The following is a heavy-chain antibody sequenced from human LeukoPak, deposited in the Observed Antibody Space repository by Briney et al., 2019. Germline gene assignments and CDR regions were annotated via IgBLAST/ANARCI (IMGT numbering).Heavy chain of an antibody. J-gene: IGHJ4*02. CDR2: IYYSGST. CDR1: GGSISSYY. V-gene: IGHV4-59*01. CDR3: ARGITIFGVVYFDY. D-gene: IGHD3-3*01. Sequence: PSETLSLTCTVSGGSISSYYWSWIRQPPGKGLEWIGYIYYSGSTNYNPSLKSRVTISVDTSKNPFSLKLSSVTAADTAVYYCARGITIFGVVYFDYWGQGTLVTVSS.